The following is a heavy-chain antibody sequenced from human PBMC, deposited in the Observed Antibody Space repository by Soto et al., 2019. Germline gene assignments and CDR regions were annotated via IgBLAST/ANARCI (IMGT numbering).Heavy chain of an antibody. CDR2: IYSGGST. CDR3: ARFTTVTTSFDY. Sequence: GGSLRLSCAASGVTVSSNYMSWFRQAPGKGLEWVSVIYSGGSTYYADSVKGRFTISRDNSKNTLYLQMNSLRAEDTAVYYCARFTTVTTSFDYWGQGTLVTVSS. J-gene: IGHJ4*02. V-gene: IGHV3-53*01. CDR1: GVTVSSNY. D-gene: IGHD4-17*01.